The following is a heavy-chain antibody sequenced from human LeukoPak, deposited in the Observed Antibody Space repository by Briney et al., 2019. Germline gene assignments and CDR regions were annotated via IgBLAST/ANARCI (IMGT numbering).Heavy chain of an antibody. CDR1: GGSISSNY. V-gene: IGHV4-59*13. CDR2: CHYSGNT. J-gene: IGHJ3*02. CDR3: ARSASSTSRSAFDI. Sequence: PSETLSLTCTISGGSISSNYWSWIRQPPGMGLEWIGYCHYSGNTNYNPSLKSRATISVDMSKNQFSLTLNSVTAADTAVYYCARSASSTSRSAFDIWGQGTRVTASS.